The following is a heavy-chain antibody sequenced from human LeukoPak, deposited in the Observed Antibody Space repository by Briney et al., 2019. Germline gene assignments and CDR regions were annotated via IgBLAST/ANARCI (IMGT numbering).Heavy chain of an antibody. D-gene: IGHD2-15*01. J-gene: IGHJ4*02. Sequence: GRSLRLSCAASGFTFSSYAMHWVRQAPGKGLEWVAVISYDGSNKYYADSVKGRFTISRDNSKNTLYLQMNSLRAEDTAVYYCAKDRFSFSNVVAALQDYWGQGTLVTVSS. CDR1: GFTFSSYA. CDR3: AKDRFSFSNVVAALQDY. CDR2: ISYDGSNK. V-gene: IGHV3-30*04.